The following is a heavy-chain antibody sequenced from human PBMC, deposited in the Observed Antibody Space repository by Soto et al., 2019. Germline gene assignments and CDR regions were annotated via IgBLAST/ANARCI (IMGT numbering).Heavy chain of an antibody. V-gene: IGHV1-24*01. Sequence: ASVKVSCKVSGYTLTELSMHWVRQAPGKGLEWMGGFDPEDGETIYAQKFQGRVTMTEDTSTDTAYMELSSLRSEDTAVYYCATVPSSWASHDAFDIWGQGTMVTVSS. D-gene: IGHD6-13*01. CDR3: ATVPSSWASHDAFDI. CDR1: GYTLTELS. J-gene: IGHJ3*02. CDR2: FDPEDGET.